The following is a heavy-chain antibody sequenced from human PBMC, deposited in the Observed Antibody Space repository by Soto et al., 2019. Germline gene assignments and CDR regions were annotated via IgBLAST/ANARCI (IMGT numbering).Heavy chain of an antibody. Sequence: QVQLVQSGAEVKKPGASVKVSCKASGYTFTSYGISWVRQAPGQGLEWMGWISAYNGNTNYAQKLQGRVTMTTDTSTSTGYMELRSLRSDDTAVYYCARDRGYYDSSGPRYFQHWGQGTLVTVSS. D-gene: IGHD3-22*01. CDR1: GYTFTSYG. V-gene: IGHV1-18*01. CDR2: ISAYNGNT. J-gene: IGHJ1*01. CDR3: ARDRGYYDSSGPRYFQH.